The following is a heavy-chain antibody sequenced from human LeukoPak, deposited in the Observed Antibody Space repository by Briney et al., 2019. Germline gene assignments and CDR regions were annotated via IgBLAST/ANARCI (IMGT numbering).Heavy chain of an antibody. CDR3: ARMWGELRWELLGPAYYYYYGVDV. J-gene: IGHJ6*02. CDR1: GGSISSYY. Sequence: SETLSLTCTVSGGSISSYYWSWIRQPPGKGLEWIGYIYYSGSTNYNPSLKSRVTISVDTSKNQFSLKLSSVTAADTAVYYCARMWGELRWELLGPAYYYYYGVDVWGQGTTVTVSS. V-gene: IGHV4-59*01. CDR2: IYYSGST. D-gene: IGHD1-26*01.